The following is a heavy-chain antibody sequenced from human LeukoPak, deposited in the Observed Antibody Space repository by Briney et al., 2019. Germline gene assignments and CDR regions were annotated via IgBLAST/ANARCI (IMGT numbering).Heavy chain of an antibody. CDR1: GFTFSTYW. V-gene: IGHV3-7*05. J-gene: IGHJ4*02. CDR2: IKPDGSEK. CDR3: AKDHDSGSYSDY. Sequence: GGSLRLSCTASGFTFSTYWMSWVRQTPAKGLEWVANIKPDGSEKYYGDSVKGRFTISRDNAKNSLYLQMNSLRAEDTAVYYCAKDHDSGSYSDYWGQGTLVTVSS. D-gene: IGHD1-26*01.